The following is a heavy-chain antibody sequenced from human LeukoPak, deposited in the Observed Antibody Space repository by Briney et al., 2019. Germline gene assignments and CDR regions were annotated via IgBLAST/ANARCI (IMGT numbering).Heavy chain of an antibody. J-gene: IGHJ6*02. CDR3: ARGSDDYVWGSYRYTSPRYYYYYGMDV. Sequence: SETLSLTCTVSGGSISSYYWSWIRQPPGKGLEWIGYIYYSGSTNYNPSLKSRVTISVDTSKNQFSLKLSSVTAADTAVYYCARGSDDYVWGSYRYTSPRYYYYYGMDVWGQGTTVTVSS. V-gene: IGHV4-59*01. CDR1: GGSISSYY. CDR2: IYYSGST. D-gene: IGHD3-16*02.